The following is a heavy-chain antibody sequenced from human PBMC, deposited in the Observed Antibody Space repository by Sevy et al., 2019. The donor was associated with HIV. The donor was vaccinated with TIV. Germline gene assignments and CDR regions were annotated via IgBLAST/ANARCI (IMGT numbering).Heavy chain of an antibody. CDR1: GYTFTGYY. V-gene: IGHV1-2*02. CDR2: LNPNSGGT. J-gene: IGHJ4*02. CDR3: AKEGNGSYYYFDY. Sequence: ASVKVSCKTSGYTFTGYYMHWVRQAPGQGLEWMGWLNPNSGGTNYAQKFQGRVTMTRDTSISTAYMEVRRLRSDDTAVDYCAKEGNGSYYYFDYWGQGTLVTVSS. D-gene: IGHD1-26*01.